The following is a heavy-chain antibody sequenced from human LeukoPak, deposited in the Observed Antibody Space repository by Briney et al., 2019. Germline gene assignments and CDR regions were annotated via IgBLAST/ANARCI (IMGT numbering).Heavy chain of an antibody. CDR1: GFTFSNYA. V-gene: IGHV3-23*01. D-gene: IGHD7-27*01. J-gene: IGHJ4*02. CDR2: VGDTGGST. CDR3: VRDPWGY. Sequence: PGGSLRLSCTASGFTFSNYAMTWVRQAPGKGLEWVSDVGDTGGSTYYVDSVKGRFTISRDNSKNTLYLQMNFLRAEDTAVYYCVRDPWGYWGQGTLVTVSS.